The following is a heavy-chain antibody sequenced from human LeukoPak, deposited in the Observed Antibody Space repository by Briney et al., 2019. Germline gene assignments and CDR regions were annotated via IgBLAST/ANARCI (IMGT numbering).Heavy chain of an antibody. CDR3: ARVIKYYYGSGSYYMAFDI. Sequence: SETLSLTCTASGGSISSYYWSWIRQPAGKGLEWIGRIYTSGSTNYNPSLKSRVTMSVDTSKNQFSLKLSSVTAADTAVYYCARVIKYYYGSGSYYMAFDIWGQGTMVTVSS. J-gene: IGHJ3*02. CDR1: GGSISSYY. CDR2: IYTSGST. V-gene: IGHV4-4*07. D-gene: IGHD3-10*01.